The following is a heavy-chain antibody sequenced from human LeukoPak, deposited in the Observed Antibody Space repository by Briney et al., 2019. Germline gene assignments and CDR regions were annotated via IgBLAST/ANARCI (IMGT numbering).Heavy chain of an antibody. CDR1: GFTFSSYG. J-gene: IGHJ4*02. CDR3: ARYQVAIDY. Sequence: PGGSLRLSCAASGFTFSSYGMHWVRQAPGKGLEWVANINKDGSEKNYVDSVKGRFTISRDNAKNSLYLQINSLRADDTAVYYCARYQVAIDYWGQGTLVTVSA. V-gene: IGHV3-7*03. CDR2: INKDGSEK. D-gene: IGHD2-2*01.